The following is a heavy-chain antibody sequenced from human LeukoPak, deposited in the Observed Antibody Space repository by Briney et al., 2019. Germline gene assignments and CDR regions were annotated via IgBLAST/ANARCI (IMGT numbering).Heavy chain of an antibody. CDR2: ITSSSGSI. CDR3: TRDYSSSSGRAFDI. CDR1: GFSFNDYS. Sequence: PGGSLRLSCVVSGFSFNDYSMNWVRQAPGKGLEWISYITSSSGSIYYADSVKGRFTISRDNAKNSLYLQMNSLRAEDTAVYYCTRDYSSSSGRAFDIWGQGTMVTVSS. V-gene: IGHV3-48*01. J-gene: IGHJ3*02. D-gene: IGHD6-6*01.